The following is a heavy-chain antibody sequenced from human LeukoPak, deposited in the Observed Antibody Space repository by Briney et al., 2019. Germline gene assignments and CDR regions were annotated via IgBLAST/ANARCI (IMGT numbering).Heavy chain of an antibody. CDR1: GGTFSSYA. CDR3: ASSFGSGKTNYWYFAL. CDR2: IIPIFGTA. J-gene: IGHJ2*01. Sequence: SVKVSCKASGGTFSSYAISWVRQAPGQGLEWMGGIIPIFGTANYAQKFQGRVTITADKSTSTAYMELSSLRVEDTAFYYCASSFGSGKTNYWYFALWGRGTLVTVAS. D-gene: IGHD3-10*01. V-gene: IGHV1-69*06.